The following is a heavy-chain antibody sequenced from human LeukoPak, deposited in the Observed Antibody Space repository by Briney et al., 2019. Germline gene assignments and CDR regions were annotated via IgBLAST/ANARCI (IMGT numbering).Heavy chain of an antibody. CDR1: GFTFSSYA. J-gene: IGHJ4*02. D-gene: IGHD6-13*01. CDR3: TRGGSSWYAPFDY. CDR2: ISYDGSNK. Sequence: GGSLRLSCAASGFTFSSYAMHWVRQAPGKGLERVAVISYDGSNKYYADSVKGRFTISRDNSKNTLYLQMNSLRAEDTAVYYCTRGGSSWYAPFDYWGQGTLVTVSS. V-gene: IGHV3-30-3*01.